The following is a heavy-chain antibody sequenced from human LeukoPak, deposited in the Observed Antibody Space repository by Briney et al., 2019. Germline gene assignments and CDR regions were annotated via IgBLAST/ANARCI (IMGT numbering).Heavy chain of an antibody. CDR1: GFTFGDYA. CDR3: AKDIHLRPGIAGPGV. Sequence: PGGSLRLSCAASGFTFGDYAMHWVRQAPGKGLEWVSGISWNGGSIGYADSVKGRFTISRDNAKNSLYLQMNSLRAEDMALYYCAKDIHLRPGIAGPGVWGQGTLVTVSS. D-gene: IGHD6-13*01. V-gene: IGHV3-9*03. CDR2: ISWNGGSI. J-gene: IGHJ4*02.